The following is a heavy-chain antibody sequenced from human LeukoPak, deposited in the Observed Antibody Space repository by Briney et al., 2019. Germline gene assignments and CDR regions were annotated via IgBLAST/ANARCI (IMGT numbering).Heavy chain of an antibody. CDR1: GYTFTSYA. V-gene: IGHV1-3*01. CDR2: INAGNGNT. D-gene: IGHD2-2*01. J-gene: IGHJ4*02. CDR3: AKGYCSSTSCYAPWDY. Sequence: ASVKVSCKASGYTFTSYAMHWVRQAPGQRLEWMGWINAGNGNTKYSQKFQGRVTITRDTSASTAYMELSSLRSEDTAVYYCAKGYCSSTSCYAPWDYWGQGTLVTVS.